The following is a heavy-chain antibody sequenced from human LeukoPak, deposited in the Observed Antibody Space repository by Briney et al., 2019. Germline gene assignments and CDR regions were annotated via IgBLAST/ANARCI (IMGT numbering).Heavy chain of an antibody. CDR1: GYTFTSYY. CDR3: ARVGWYSSSSVYMDV. CDR2: INPSGGST. D-gene: IGHD6-6*01. J-gene: IGHJ6*03. V-gene: IGHV1-46*01. Sequence: ASVKVSCKASGYTFTSYYMHWERQAPGQGLEWMGIINPSGGSTSYAQKFQGRVTMTRDMSTSTVYMELSSLRSEDTAVYYCARVGWYSSSSVYMDVWGKGTTVTVSS.